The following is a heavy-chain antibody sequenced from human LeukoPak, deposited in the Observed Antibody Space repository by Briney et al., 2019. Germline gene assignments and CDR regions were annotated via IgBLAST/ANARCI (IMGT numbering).Heavy chain of an antibody. Sequence: SETLSLTCAVYGGSFSGYYWSWIRQPPGKGLEWIGEINHSGSTNYNPSLKSRVTISVDTSKNQFSLKLSSVTAADTAVYYCARGVVVVAAANGRAFDIWGQGTMVTVSS. V-gene: IGHV4-34*01. D-gene: IGHD2-15*01. CDR2: INHSGST. CDR3: ARGVVVVAAANGRAFDI. J-gene: IGHJ3*02. CDR1: GGSFSGYY.